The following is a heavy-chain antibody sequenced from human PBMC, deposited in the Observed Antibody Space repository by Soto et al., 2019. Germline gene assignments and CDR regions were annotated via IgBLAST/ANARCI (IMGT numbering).Heavy chain of an antibody. CDR1: RFTFNSYA. D-gene: IGHD3-10*01. J-gene: IGHJ4*02. Sequence: GGSLRLSCAASRFTFNSYAMSWVRQAPGEGLEWVSAISGGGGSTYYADSVKGRFTISRDSSKNTLYLQMNSLRAEDTAVYYCAKHSHPDIVRGPEPSPYYFDYWGQGTLVTVSS. CDR2: ISGGGGST. V-gene: IGHV3-23*01. CDR3: AKHSHPDIVRGPEPSPYYFDY.